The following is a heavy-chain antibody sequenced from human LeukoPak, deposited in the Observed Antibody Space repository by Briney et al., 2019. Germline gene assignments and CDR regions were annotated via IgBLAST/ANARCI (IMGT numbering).Heavy chain of an antibody. D-gene: IGHD6-19*01. CDR2: IYYSGST. V-gene: IGHV4-59*08. J-gene: IGHJ3*02. CDR3: ARLSSGWYTALAFDI. CDR1: GGSISSYY. Sequence: PSETLSLTCTVSGGSISSYYWSWIRQPPGKGLEWIGYIYYSGSTNYNPSLKSRVTLSVDTSKNQFSLKLSSVTAADTAVYYCARLSSGWYTALAFDIWGQGTMVTVSS.